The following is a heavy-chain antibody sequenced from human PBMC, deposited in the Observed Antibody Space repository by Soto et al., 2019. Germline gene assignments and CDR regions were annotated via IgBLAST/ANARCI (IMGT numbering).Heavy chain of an antibody. V-gene: IGHV5-51*07. J-gene: IGHJ6*02. CDR3: AKLGVAARPYYYYGMDV. CDR2: IYPGDSDT. CDR1: GYSFTSYW. D-gene: IGHD6-6*01. Sequence: EESLKSSCQGSGYSFTSYWIGWVHQMPGKGLELMGIIYPGDSDTRYSPSFQGQVTISADKSISTAYLQWSSLKASDTAMYYFAKLGVAARPYYYYGMDVWGQGSTVTVSS.